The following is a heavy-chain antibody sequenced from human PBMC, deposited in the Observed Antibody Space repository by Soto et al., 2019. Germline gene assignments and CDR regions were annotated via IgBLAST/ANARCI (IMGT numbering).Heavy chain of an antibody. V-gene: IGHV4-39*01. CDR1: GDSISTNSYS. J-gene: IGHJ3*02. CDR3: ARGWGLPI. Sequence: PSETLSLTCTVSGDSISTNSYSWGWIRQPPGQGLEWIGLFYYSGSTHYNPSLKSRLTVSVDTSKNQFSLKVSSVTAADTAVYYCARGWGLPIWGQGTMVTVSS. D-gene: IGHD1-26*01. CDR2: FYYSGST.